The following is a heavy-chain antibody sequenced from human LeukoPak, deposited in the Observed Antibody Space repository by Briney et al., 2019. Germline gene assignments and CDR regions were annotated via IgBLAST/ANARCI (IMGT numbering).Heavy chain of an antibody. J-gene: IGHJ6*03. Sequence: GGSLRLSCAASGFTFSSYSMSWVRQAPGKGLEWVSAISGSGGSTYYADSVKGRFTISRDNSKNTLYLQMNSLRAEDTAVYYCAKRDSGYDLYYYYYYMDVWGKGTTVTISS. V-gene: IGHV3-23*01. CDR1: GFTFSSYS. D-gene: IGHD5-12*01. CDR2: ISGSGGST. CDR3: AKRDSGYDLYYYYYYMDV.